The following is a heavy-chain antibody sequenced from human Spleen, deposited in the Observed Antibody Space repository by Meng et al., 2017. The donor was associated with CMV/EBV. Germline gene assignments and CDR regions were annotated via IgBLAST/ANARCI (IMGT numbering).Heavy chain of an antibody. Sequence: CAVSGDSISSSFWWSWVRQPPGKGLEWIGEIFHSGISNYIPSLKSRVTISVDKSKNQFALKLTSVTAADTAVYYCARMATRPTDFFDPWGRGTLVTVSS. CDR2: IFHSGIS. CDR3: ARMATRPTDFFDP. J-gene: IGHJ5*02. D-gene: IGHD5-24*01. CDR1: GDSISSSFW. V-gene: IGHV4-4*02.